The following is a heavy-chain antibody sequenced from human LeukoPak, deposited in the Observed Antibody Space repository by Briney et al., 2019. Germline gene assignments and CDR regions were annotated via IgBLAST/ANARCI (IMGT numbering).Heavy chain of an antibody. CDR3: ARDLAGHYYGSGSSFDY. D-gene: IGHD3-10*01. J-gene: IGHJ4*02. CDR1: GFTFSAYW. CDR2: IREDGSEK. V-gene: IGHV3-7*01. Sequence: PGGCLRLSCAASGFTFSAYWMSWVRQAPGKGLEWVANIREDGSEKYYVDSVKGPFTISRDNAKNSLFLQMDSLRAEDTAVYYCARDLAGHYYGSGSSFDYWGQGTLVTVSS.